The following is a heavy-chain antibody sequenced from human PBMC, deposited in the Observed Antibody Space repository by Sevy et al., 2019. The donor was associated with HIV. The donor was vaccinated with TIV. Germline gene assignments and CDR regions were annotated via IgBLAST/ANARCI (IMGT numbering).Heavy chain of an antibody. V-gene: IGHV1-2*02. J-gene: IGHJ4*02. CDR3: ASEVVDTLFSDYFDY. Sequence: ASVRVSCKASGYTFTGYYMHWVRQAPGQGLEWMGWINPNSGGTNYAQKFQGRVTMTRDTSISTAYMELSRLRSDDTAVYYCASEVVDTLFSDYFDYWGQGTLVTVSS. CDR1: GYTFTGYY. CDR2: INPNSGGT. D-gene: IGHD5-18*01.